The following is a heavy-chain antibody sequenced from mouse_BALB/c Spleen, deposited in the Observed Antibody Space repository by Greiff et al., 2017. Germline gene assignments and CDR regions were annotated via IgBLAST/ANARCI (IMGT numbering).Heavy chain of an antibody. CDR2: IDPENGDT. CDR1: GFNIKDYY. Sequence: VQLQQSGAELVRSGASVKLSCTASGFNIKDYYMHWVKQRPEQGLEWIGWIDPENGDTEYAPKFQGKATMTADTSSNTAYLQLSSLTSEDTAVYYCNVIYYYGSSYGWGQGTTLTVSA. J-gene: IGHJ2*01. CDR3: NVIYYYGSSYG. D-gene: IGHD1-1*01. V-gene: IGHV14-4*02.